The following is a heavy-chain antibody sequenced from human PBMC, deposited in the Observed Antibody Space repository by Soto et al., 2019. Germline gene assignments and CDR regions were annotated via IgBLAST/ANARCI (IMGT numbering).Heavy chain of an antibody. D-gene: IGHD6-19*01. V-gene: IGHV3-30-3*01. J-gene: IGHJ4*02. Sequence: GGSLRLSCAASGFTFSSYAMHWVRQAPGKGLEWVAVISYDGSNKYYADSVKGRFTISRDNSKNTLYLQMNSLRAEDTAVYYCARSSIAVAPFYYWGQGTLVTVSS. CDR3: ARSSIAVAPFYY. CDR2: ISYDGSNK. CDR1: GFTFSSYA.